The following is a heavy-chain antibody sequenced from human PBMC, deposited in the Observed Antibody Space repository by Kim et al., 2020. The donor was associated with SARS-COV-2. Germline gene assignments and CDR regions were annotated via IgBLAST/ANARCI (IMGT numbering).Heavy chain of an antibody. CDR2: IYTSGST. V-gene: IGHV4-4*07. J-gene: IGHJ4*02. D-gene: IGHD3-22*01. CDR3: ARVGSYYDSSGYDL. CDR1: GGSISSYY. Sequence: SETLSLTCTVSGGSISSYYWSWIRQPAGKGLEWIGRIYTSGSTNYNPSLKSRVTMSVDTSKNQFSLKLSSVTAADTAVYYCARVGSYYDSSGYDLWGQGTLVTVSS.